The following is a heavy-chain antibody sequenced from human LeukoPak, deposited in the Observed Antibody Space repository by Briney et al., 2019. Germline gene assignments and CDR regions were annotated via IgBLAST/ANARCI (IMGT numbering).Heavy chain of an antibody. CDR1: GGSISSYY. Sequence: SETLSLTCTVSGGSISSYYWSWIRQPPGKGLEWIGEINHSGSTNYNPSLKSRVTISVDTSKNQFSLKLSSVTAADTAVYYCARLGMVRGVIGYYYYYMDVWGKGTTVTISS. V-gene: IGHV4-34*01. J-gene: IGHJ6*03. CDR3: ARLGMVRGVIGYYYYYMDV. CDR2: INHSGST. D-gene: IGHD3-10*01.